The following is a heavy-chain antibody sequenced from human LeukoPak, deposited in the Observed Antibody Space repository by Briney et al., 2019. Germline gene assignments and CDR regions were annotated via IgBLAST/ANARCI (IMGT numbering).Heavy chain of an antibody. V-gene: IGHV3-21*01. J-gene: IGHJ6*03. CDR2: ISSSSSYI. CDR1: GFTFSSYS. D-gene: IGHD3-16*02. Sequence: GGSLRLSCAASGFTFSSYSMNWVRQAPGKGLEWVSSISSSSSYIYYADSVKGRFTISRDNTKNSLYLQMNSLRAEDTAVYYCARVVRVSYYYYMDVWGKGTTVTVSS. CDR3: ARVVRVSYYYYMDV.